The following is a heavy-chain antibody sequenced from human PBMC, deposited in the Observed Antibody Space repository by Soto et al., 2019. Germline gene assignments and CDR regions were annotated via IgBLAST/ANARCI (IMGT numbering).Heavy chain of an antibody. J-gene: IGHJ4*02. D-gene: IGHD3-22*01. CDR1: GFTFSSYA. CDR3: AKVGETYYYDSSGYYYSDYFDY. Sequence: GGSLRLSCAASGFTFSSYAMSWVRQAPGKGLEWVSAISGSGGSTYYADSVKGRFTISRDNSKNTLYLQMNSLRAEDTAVYYCAKVGETYYYDSSGYYYSDYFDYWGQGTLVTVSS. V-gene: IGHV3-23*01. CDR2: ISGSGGST.